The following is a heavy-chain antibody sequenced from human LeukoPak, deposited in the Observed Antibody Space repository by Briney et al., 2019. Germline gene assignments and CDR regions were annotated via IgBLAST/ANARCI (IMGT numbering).Heavy chain of an antibody. J-gene: IGHJ4*02. CDR1: GGSISSSSYY. D-gene: IGHD3-9*01. CDR3: ARTLRYLDRYLFDY. Sequence: SETLSLTCTVSGGSISSSSYYWSWIRQPPGKGLEWIGYIYYSGSTNYNPSLKSRVTISVDTSKNQFSLKLSSVTAADTAVYYCARTLRYLDRYLFDYWGQGTLVTVSS. V-gene: IGHV4-61*01. CDR2: IYYSGST.